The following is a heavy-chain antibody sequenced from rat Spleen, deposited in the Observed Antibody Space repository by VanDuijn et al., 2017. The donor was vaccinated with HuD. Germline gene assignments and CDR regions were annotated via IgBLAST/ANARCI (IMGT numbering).Heavy chain of an antibody. J-gene: IGHJ3*01. CDR3: ARAYYSFAY. D-gene: IGHD1-6*01. Sequence: EVQLVESGGGLVQPGRSLKLSCAASGFTFSNYGMHWIRQAPGQGLEWVASITNTGGNKYYANSVKGRFSISRDNAKSTLYLQMNSLRSEDTATYYCARAYYSFAYWGQGTLVTVSS. CDR2: ITNTGGNK. CDR1: GFTFSNYG. V-gene: IGHV5-19*01.